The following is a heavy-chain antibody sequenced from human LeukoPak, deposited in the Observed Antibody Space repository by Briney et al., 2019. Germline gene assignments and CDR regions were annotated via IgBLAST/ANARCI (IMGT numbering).Heavy chain of an antibody. V-gene: IGHV3-66*01. Sequence: GGSLRLSCAASGFTVSNNYMNWVRQAPGKGLEWVSVIYSGGSTSYADSVKGRFTISRDNSRNTVPLQMNTLRAEDTAVYYCARGNSYDSSGYPEYFQNWGQGTLVTVSS. CDR3: ARGNSYDSSGYPEYFQN. J-gene: IGHJ1*01. CDR2: IYSGGST. CDR1: GFTVSNNY. D-gene: IGHD3-22*01.